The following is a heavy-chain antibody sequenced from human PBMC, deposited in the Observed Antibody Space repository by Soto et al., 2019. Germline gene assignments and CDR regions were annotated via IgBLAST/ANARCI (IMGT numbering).Heavy chain of an antibody. D-gene: IGHD3-22*01. CDR2: IIPIFGTA. CDR3: AREGASGSHIGY. Sequence: QVQLVQSGAEVKKPGSSVKVSCKASGGSFSSYAISWVRQAPGQGLEWMGGIIPIFGTANYAQKLQGRVTITADESTSTAYMELSSLRSEDTAVYYCAREGASGSHIGYWGQGTLVTVSS. J-gene: IGHJ4*02. CDR1: GGSFSSYA. V-gene: IGHV1-69*01.